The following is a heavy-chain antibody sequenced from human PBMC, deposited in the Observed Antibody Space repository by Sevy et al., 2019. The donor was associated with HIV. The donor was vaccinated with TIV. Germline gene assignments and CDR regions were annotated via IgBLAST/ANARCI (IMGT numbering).Heavy chain of an antibody. Sequence: SETLSLTCTVSGGSISSGGYYWSWIRQHPGKGLEWIGYIYYSGSTYYNPSLKSRVTISVDTSKNQFSLKLSSVTAADTAVYYCARDGGVGYSYGLAFDIWGQGTMVTVSS. CDR2: IYYSGST. CDR3: ARDGGVGYSYGLAFDI. CDR1: GGSISSGGYY. D-gene: IGHD5-18*01. V-gene: IGHV4-31*03. J-gene: IGHJ3*02.